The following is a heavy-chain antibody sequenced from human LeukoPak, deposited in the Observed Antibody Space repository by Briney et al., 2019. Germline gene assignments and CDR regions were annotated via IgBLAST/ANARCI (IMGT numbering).Heavy chain of an antibody. J-gene: IGHJ6*04. D-gene: IGHD3-3*01. CDR1: GGTFISYA. CDR3: AGIPVFGVVLHQEPV. V-gene: IGHV1-69*13. CDR2: IIPIFGTA. Sequence: EASVKVSCKASGGTFISYAISWVRQAPGQGLEWMGGIIPIFGTANYAQKFQGRVTITADESTSTAYMELSSLRSEDTAVYFCAGIPVFGVVLHQEPVWGKGTTVTVSS.